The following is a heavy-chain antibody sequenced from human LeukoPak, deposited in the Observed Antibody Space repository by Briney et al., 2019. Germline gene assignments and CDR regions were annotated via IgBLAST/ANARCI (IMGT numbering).Heavy chain of an antibody. Sequence: GGSLRLSCTASGFTFSDYDMNWVRQAPGKGLEWVSYISSGAGSIYYADSVKGRFTISRDNAKDSLYLQMNSLRAEDTALYYCARGVGTTYTDAFDIWGQGTVVTVSS. D-gene: IGHD2/OR15-2a*01. CDR1: GFTFSDYD. J-gene: IGHJ3*02. CDR3: ARGVGTTYTDAFDI. CDR2: ISSGAGSI. V-gene: IGHV3-48*03.